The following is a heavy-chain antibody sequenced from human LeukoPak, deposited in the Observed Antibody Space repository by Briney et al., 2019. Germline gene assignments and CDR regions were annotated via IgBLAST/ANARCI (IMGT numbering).Heavy chain of an antibody. D-gene: IGHD5-12*01. CDR1: GFTFSNYG. V-gene: IGHV3-30*18. J-gene: IGHJ2*01. CDR2: ISYDGSNK. CDR3: AKDGRVGYQCYWYFDL. Sequence: PGGSLRLSCAASGFTFSNYGMHGVREAPGKGLGWGAVISYDGSNKYCVASVKGRFTISRDNSKNTLYLQMTSLRTEDTAVFYCAKDGRVGYQCYWYFDLWGRGTLVTVSS.